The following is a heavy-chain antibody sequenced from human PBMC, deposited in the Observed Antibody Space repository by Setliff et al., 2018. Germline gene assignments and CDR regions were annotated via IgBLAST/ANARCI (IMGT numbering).Heavy chain of an antibody. CDR1: GFAFSAYS. CDR2: IQYDGSDK. Sequence: GESLKISCAASGFAFSAYSMHWVRQAPGKGLEWVAFIQYDGSDKYYAESVKGRFTISRDNSKNTVYLQMDSLTADDTAVYYCAREGGSSGYCGYFDYWGQGTLVTVSS. J-gene: IGHJ4*02. D-gene: IGHD3-22*01. CDR3: AREGGSSGYCGYFDY. V-gene: IGHV3-30*02.